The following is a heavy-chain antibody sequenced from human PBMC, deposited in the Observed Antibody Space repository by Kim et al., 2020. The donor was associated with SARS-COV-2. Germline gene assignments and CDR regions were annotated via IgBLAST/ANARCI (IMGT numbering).Heavy chain of an antibody. J-gene: IGHJ3*02. CDR2: INTNTGNP. Sequence: ASVKVSCKASGYTFTSYAMNWVRQAPGQGLEWMGWINTNTGNPTYAQGFTGRFVFSLDTSVSTAYLQISSLKAEDTAVYCCARSPWLRLSVLWYSSGPEPYFDIWGQGTMVTVSS. V-gene: IGHV7-4-1*02. D-gene: IGHD6-19*01. CDR1: GYTFTSYA. CDR3: ARSPWLRLSVLWYSSGPEPYFDI.